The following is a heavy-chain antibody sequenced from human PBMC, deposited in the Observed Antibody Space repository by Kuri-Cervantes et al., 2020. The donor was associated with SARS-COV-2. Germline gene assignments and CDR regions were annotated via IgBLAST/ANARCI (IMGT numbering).Heavy chain of an antibody. V-gene: IGHV1-46*01. CDR2: INPSGGST. Sequence: ASVKVSCKASGYTFTSYYMHWVRQAPGRGLEWMGIINPSGGSTSYAQKFQGRVTMTRDTSTSTVYMELSSLRSEDTAVYYCARVAVRFLEWLFFDYWGQGTLVTVSS. J-gene: IGHJ4*02. D-gene: IGHD3-3*01. CDR3: ARVAVRFLEWLFFDY. CDR1: GYTFTSYY.